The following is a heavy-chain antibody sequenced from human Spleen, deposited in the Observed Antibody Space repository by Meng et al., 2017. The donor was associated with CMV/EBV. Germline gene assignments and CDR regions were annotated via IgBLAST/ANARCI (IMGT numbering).Heavy chain of an antibody. CDR3: ARVRDYSNYRFDS. V-gene: IGHV3-74*01. D-gene: IGHD4-11*01. Sequence: GESLKISCTASGFTFSSYWMHWVRQAPGKGLVWVSRINSDGSSTSYADSVKGRFTISRDNAKNSLYLHMNSLRAEDTAVYYCARVRDYSNYRFDSWGQGALVTVSS. J-gene: IGHJ4*02. CDR2: INSDGSST. CDR1: GFTFSSYW.